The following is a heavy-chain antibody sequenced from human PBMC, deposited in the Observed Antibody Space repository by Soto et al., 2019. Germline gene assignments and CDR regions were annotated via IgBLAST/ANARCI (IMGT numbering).Heavy chain of an antibody. CDR3: ARELWFGELTTNYYGMDV. CDR1: GGSISGYY. V-gene: IGHV4-59*01. J-gene: IGHJ6*04. CDR2: IYYSGST. Sequence: SETLSLTCTVSGGSISGYYWSWIRQPPGKGLEWIGYIYYSGSTNYNPSLKSRVTISVDTSKNQFSLKLSSVTAADTAVYYCARELWFGELTTNYYGMDVWGKGTTVTVS. D-gene: IGHD3-10*01.